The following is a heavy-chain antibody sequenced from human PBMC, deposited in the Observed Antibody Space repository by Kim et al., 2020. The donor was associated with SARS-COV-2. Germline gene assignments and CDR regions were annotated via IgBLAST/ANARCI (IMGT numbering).Heavy chain of an antibody. D-gene: IGHD3-22*01. CDR1: GGTFTNYG. CDR3: ASYYYDDWWAYGMDV. CDR2: IIPIISIS. J-gene: IGHJ6*02. Sequence: SVKVSCKASGGTFTNYGISWVRQAPGQGLEWMGRIIPIISISNYAQKFQGRVTITADKSTNTVYMDLHSLRFEDTAVYFCASYYYDDWWAYGMDVWGQG. V-gene: IGHV1-69*04.